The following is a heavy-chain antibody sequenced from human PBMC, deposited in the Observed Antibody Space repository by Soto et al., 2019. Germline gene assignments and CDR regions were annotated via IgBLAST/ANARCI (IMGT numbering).Heavy chain of an antibody. V-gene: IGHV3-30-3*01. D-gene: IGHD2-2*01. Sequence: GGSLRLSCAASGFTFSSYAMHWVRQAPGKGLEWVAVISYDGSNKYYADSVKGRFTISRDNSKNTLYLQMNSLRAEDAAVYYCARASGYCSSTSCYVWVWGQGTTVTVSS. CDR2: ISYDGSNK. CDR3: ARASGYCSSTSCYVWV. J-gene: IGHJ6*02. CDR1: GFTFSSYA.